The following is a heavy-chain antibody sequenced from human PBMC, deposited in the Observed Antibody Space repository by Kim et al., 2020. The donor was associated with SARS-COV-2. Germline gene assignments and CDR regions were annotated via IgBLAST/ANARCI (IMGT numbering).Heavy chain of an antibody. CDR1: GGSISSSSYY. CDR2: IYYSGST. D-gene: IGHD1-26*01. Sequence: SETLSLTCTVSGGSISSSSYYWGWIRQPPGKGLEWIGSIYYSGSTYYNPSLKSRVTISVDTPKNQFSLKLSSVTAADTAVYYCARGPPGMMGATIRYYYYGMDVWGQGTTVTVSS. CDR3: ARGPPGMMGATIRYYYYGMDV. J-gene: IGHJ6*02. V-gene: IGHV4-39*07.